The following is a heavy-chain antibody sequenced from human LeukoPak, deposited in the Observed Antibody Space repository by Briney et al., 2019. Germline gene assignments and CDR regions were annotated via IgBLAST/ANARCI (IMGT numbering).Heavy chain of an antibody. CDR2: IYYSGST. D-gene: IGHD3-3*01. J-gene: IGHJ4*02. V-gene: IGHV4-59*01. Sequence: SETLSLTCTVSGGSISSYYWSWIRQPPGKGLEWIGYIYYSGSTNYNPSLKSRVTISVDTSKNQFSLKLSSVTAADTAVYYCARISRITIFGVVIIPGDYWGQGTLVTVSS. CDR3: ARISRITIFGVVIIPGDY. CDR1: GGSISSYY.